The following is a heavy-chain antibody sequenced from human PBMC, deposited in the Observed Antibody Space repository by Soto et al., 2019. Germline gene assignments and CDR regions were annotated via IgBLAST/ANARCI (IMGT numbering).Heavy chain of an antibody. CDR2: IIPILGIA. D-gene: IGHD5-12*01. J-gene: IGHJ4*02. V-gene: IGHV1-69*02. Sequence: QVQLVQSGAEVKKPGSRLKFPCKAPEATFRSFTISWVDQAPGQGLEWMGRIIPILGIANYAQKFQGRVTITADKSTSTAYMELSSLRSEDTAVYYCAGGYREAGYWGQGTLVTVSS. CDR3: AGGYREAGY. CDR1: EATFRSFT.